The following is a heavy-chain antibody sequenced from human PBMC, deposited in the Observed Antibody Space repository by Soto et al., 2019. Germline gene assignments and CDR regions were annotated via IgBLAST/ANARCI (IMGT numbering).Heavy chain of an antibody. V-gene: IGHV5-51*01. D-gene: IGHD3-3*01. Sequence: DSLKISCKGSGYNFAGYWIAWVRQMPGKGLELMGIIYPSDSDTRYRPSFQGQVTISAVKSISSAYLQWSSLRASDTAMYYCARGGVSTRTFDYWGQGTPVTGSS. J-gene: IGHJ4*02. CDR2: IYPSDSDT. CDR1: GYNFAGYW. CDR3: ARGGVSTRTFDY.